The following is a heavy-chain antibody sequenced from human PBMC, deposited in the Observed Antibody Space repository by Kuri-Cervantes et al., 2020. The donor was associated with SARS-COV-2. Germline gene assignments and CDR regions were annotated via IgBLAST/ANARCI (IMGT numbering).Heavy chain of an antibody. J-gene: IGHJ4*02. V-gene: IGHV3-30-3*01. CDR3: ARAYCSSTSCQLDY. D-gene: IGHD2-2*01. CDR2: ISYDGSNK. CDR1: GFTFSSYA. Sequence: GGSLRLSCAASGFTFSSYAMHWVRQAPGKGLELVAVISYDGSNKYYADSVKGRFTISRDNSKNTLYLQMNSLRAEDTAVYYCARAYCSSTSCQLDYWGQGTLVTVSS.